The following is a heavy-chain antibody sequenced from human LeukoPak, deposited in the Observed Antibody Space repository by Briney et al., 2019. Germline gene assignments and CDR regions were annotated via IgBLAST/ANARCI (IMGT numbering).Heavy chain of an antibody. CDR2: INHSGST. V-gene: IGHV4-34*01. CDR1: GGSFSGYY. CDR3: ARAQYSSGWYRVGIAFDI. Sequence: SETLSLTCAVYGGSFSGYYWSWIRQPPGKGLEWIGEINHSGSTNYNPSLKSRVTISVDTSKNQFSLKLSSVTAADTAVYYCARAQYSSGWYRVGIAFDIWGQGTMVTVSS. J-gene: IGHJ3*02. D-gene: IGHD6-19*01.